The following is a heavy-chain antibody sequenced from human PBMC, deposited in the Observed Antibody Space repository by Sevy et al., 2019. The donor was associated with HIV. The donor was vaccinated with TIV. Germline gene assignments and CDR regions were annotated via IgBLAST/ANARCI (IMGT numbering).Heavy chain of an antibody. Sequence: GGSLRLSCAASGFTFSSYAMHWVRQAPGKGLEWVAVISYDGSNKYYADSVKGRFTISRENSKNTLYLQMNSLRAEDTAVYYCARGTRNGWFDPWGQGTLVTVSS. V-gene: IGHV3-30-3*01. CDR3: ARGTRNGWFDP. CDR1: GFTFSSYA. J-gene: IGHJ5*02. CDR2: ISYDGSNK. D-gene: IGHD1-1*01.